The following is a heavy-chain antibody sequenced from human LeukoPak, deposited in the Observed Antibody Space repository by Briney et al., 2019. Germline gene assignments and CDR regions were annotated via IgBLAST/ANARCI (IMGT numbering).Heavy chain of an antibody. D-gene: IGHD5-12*01. Sequence: PGGSLRLSCAASGLTFSIYSMNWVRQAPGKGLEWVSSISSSSSYIYYADSVKGRFTISRDNAKNSLYLQMNSLRAEDTAVYYCAREIDIAPTVWGQGTLVTVSS. CDR1: GLTFSIYS. V-gene: IGHV3-21*01. CDR3: AREIDIAPTV. CDR2: ISSSSSYI. J-gene: IGHJ4*02.